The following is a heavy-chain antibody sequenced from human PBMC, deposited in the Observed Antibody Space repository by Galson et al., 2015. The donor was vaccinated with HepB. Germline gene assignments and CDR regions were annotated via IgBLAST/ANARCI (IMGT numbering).Heavy chain of an antibody. CDR3: ARHSPGSYFGWGVADY. D-gene: IGHD1-26*01. Sequence: QSGAEVKKPGESLKISCKGSGYSFTSYWIGWVRQMPGKGLEWMGIIYPGDSDTRYSPSFQGQVTISADKSISTAYLQWSSLKASDTAMYYCARHSPGSYFGWGVADYWGQGTLVTVSS. V-gene: IGHV5-51*01. CDR1: GYSFTSYW. J-gene: IGHJ4*02. CDR2: IYPGDSDT.